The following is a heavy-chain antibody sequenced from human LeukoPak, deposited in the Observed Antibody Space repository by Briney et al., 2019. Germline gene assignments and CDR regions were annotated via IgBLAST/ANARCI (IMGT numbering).Heavy chain of an antibody. D-gene: IGHD2-21*01. J-gene: IGHJ4*02. CDR1: GFNFSDSR. CDR2: INRDGTEK. V-gene: IGHV3-7*04. Sequence: GGSLRLSCATSGFNFSDSRMTWVRQAPGKGLQWVANINRDGTEKHFLDSVEGRFIISRDNAKKSLYLQMSSLRPRDTAVYFCVGGDWYFEAWGQGTLVTVSS. CDR3: VGGDWYFEA.